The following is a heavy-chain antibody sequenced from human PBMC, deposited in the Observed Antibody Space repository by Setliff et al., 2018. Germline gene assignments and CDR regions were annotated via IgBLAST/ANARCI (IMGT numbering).Heavy chain of an antibody. CDR1: GYTFTSYA. D-gene: IGHD1-20*01. J-gene: IGHJ5*02. V-gene: IGHV1-3*01. Sequence: GASVKVSCKASGYTFTSYAMHWVRQAPGQRLEWMGWINAGNGNTKYSQKFQGRVTITRDTSANTAYMELSSLRSEDTALYYCARYNWNTNWFDPWGQGTLVTVSS. CDR2: INAGNGNT. CDR3: ARYNWNTNWFDP.